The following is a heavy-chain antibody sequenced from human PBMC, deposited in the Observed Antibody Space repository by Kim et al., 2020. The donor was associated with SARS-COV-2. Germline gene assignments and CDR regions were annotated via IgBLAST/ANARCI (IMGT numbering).Heavy chain of an antibody. V-gene: IGHV1-69*01. D-gene: IGHD1-7*01. Sequence: NYAQKFQGRVTITADEATSTAYMELSSLRSEDTAVYYCASSNWNYFPFDYWGQGTLVTVSS. CDR3: ASSNWNYFPFDY. J-gene: IGHJ4*02.